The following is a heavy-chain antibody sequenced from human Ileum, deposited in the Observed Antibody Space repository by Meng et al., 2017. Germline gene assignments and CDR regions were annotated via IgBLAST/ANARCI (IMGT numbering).Heavy chain of an antibody. CDR3: ARENTIFGVVWGSWFDP. CDR1: GGSISSGDYY. V-gene: IGHV4-30-4*01. D-gene: IGHD3-3*01. CDR2: IYYSGST. Sequence: QVQLQESGPGLVKPSQILSLTCTFPGGSISSGDYYWSWIRQPPGKGLEWIGYIYYSGSTYYNPSLKSRVTISVDTSKNQFSLKLSSVTAADTAVYYCARENTIFGVVWGSWFDPWGQGTLVTVSS. J-gene: IGHJ5*02.